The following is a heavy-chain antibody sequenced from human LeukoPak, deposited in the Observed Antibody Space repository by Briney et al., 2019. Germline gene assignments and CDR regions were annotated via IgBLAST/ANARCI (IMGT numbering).Heavy chain of an antibody. CDR3: ARELRGAPTPGAY. V-gene: IGHV4-4*02. CDR1: TVSGSSGNF. Sequence: SETLSLTCALSTVSGSSGNFWSWVRQPQGEGLEWIGEVHKSGRTNYNPSLKTRVTISIDASKNQLSLELTSMTAADTAVYYCARELRGAPTPGAYWGQGSRVSVSS. D-gene: IGHD1-26*01. CDR2: VHKSGRT. J-gene: IGHJ4*02.